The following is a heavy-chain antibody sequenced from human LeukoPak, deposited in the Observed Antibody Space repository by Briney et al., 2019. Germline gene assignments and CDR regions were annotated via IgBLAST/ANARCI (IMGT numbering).Heavy chain of an antibody. D-gene: IGHD4-23*01. Sequence: ASVKVSCKASGFTFTSSAVQWVRQACGQRLEWIGWIVVGSGNTNYAQKFQERVTITRDMSTSTAYMELSSLRSEDTAVYYCAAAGTVVTPYYYYGMDVWGQGTTVTVSS. CDR2: IVVGSGNT. J-gene: IGHJ6*02. CDR3: AAAGTVVTPYYYYGMDV. CDR1: GFTFTSSA. V-gene: IGHV1-58*01.